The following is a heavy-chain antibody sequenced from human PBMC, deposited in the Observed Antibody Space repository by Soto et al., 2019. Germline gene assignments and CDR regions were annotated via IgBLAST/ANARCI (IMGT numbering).Heavy chain of an antibody. V-gene: IGHV4-34*01. J-gene: IGHJ6*02. CDR3: ASSGDYIAAAGPDPDAYYYYGMDV. CDR2: INHSGST. CDR1: GGSFSGYY. D-gene: IGHD6-13*01. Sequence: QVQLQQWGAGLLKPSETLSLTCAVYGGSFSGYYWSWIRQPPGKGLEWIGEINHSGSTNYNPSLKSRDTISVDTSKNQFSLKLSSVTAADTAVYYCASSGDYIAAAGPDPDAYYYYGMDVWGQGTTVTVSS.